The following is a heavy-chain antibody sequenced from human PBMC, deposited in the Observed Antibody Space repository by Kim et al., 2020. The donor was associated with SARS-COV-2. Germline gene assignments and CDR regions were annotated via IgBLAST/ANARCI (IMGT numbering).Heavy chain of an antibody. D-gene: IGHD4-17*01. CDR3: ATNLGHGDYMVNFDL. Sequence: RKLQGRVTMTTDTSTSTAYMELRSLRSDDTAVYYCATNLGHGDYMVNFDLWGRGTLVTVSS. V-gene: IGHV1-18*01. J-gene: IGHJ2*01.